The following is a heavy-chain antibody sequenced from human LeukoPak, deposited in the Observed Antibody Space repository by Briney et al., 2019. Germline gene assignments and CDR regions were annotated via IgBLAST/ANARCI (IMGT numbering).Heavy chain of an antibody. CDR1: GGSFSGYY. CDR2: INHSGST. CDR3: ARVGYSYSINDWSRTGLGAYPTKYHYYMDV. Sequence: PSETLSLTCAVYGGSFSGYYWSWIRQPPGKGLEWIGEINHSGSTNYNPSLKSRVTISADTSKKQFSLKLSSVTAADTAVYYCARVGYSYSINDWSRTGLGAYPTKYHYYMDVWGKGTTVTVSS. J-gene: IGHJ6*03. V-gene: IGHV4-34*01. D-gene: IGHD5-18*01.